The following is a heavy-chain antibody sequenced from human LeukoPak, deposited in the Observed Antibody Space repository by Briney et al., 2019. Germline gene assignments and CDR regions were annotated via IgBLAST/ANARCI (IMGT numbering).Heavy chain of an antibody. V-gene: IGHV1-69*13. J-gene: IGHJ4*02. CDR2: IIPIFGTA. CDR3: ARSPASDSSPDY. D-gene: IGHD3-22*01. Sequence: GASVKVSCKASGGTFSSYAISWVRQAPGQGLEWMGGIIPIFGTANYAQKFQGRVTITADESTSTAYMELSSLRPEDTAVYYCARSPASDSSPDYWGQGTLVSVSS. CDR1: GGTFSSYA.